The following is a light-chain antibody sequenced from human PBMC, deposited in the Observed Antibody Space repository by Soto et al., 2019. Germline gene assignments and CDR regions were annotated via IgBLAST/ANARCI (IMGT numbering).Light chain of an antibody. CDR3: QQYNSYSGYT. J-gene: IGKJ2*01. CDR1: QSISSW. V-gene: IGKV1-5*03. Sequence: DIQMTQSPSTLSASVGDRVTITCRASQSISSWLAWYQQKPGKAPKLLIYKASSLESGVPSRFSGSGSGTEFTLTISSLQPDDFATDYCQQYNSYSGYTFGQGTKLESK. CDR2: KAS.